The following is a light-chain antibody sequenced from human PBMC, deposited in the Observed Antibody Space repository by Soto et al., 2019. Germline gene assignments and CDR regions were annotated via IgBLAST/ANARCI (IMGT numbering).Light chain of an antibody. CDR1: QSIRSER. J-gene: IGKJ1*01. CDR3: QQYGHSPKT. V-gene: IGKV3-20*01. Sequence: IVLTQSPDTLSLSPGERATLSCRASQSIRSERLVWYQQKPGQAPRLVIYGASSRAAGIPDRFSGSGSGTDFTLTISSLEPEDFAVYYCQQYGHSPKTFGQGAKVDIK. CDR2: GAS.